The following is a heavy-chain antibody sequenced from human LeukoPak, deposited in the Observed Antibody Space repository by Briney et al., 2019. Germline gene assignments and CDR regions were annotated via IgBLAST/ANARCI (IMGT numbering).Heavy chain of an antibody. D-gene: IGHD3-10*01. V-gene: IGHV3-20*01. CDR3: ARDGRHYYGSGSYYLDWFDP. CDR1: GFIFDDYG. CDR2: INWNGRSI. Sequence: GGSLRLSCAASGFIFDDYGMSWVRHVPGKGLEWVSGINWNGRSIGYADSVKGRFTISRDSAKKSLYLQMNNLRAEDTAFYHCARDGRHYYGSGSYYLDWFDPWGQGTLVTVSS. J-gene: IGHJ5*02.